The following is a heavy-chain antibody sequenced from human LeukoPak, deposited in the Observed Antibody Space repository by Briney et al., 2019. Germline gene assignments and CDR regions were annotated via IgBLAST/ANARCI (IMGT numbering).Heavy chain of an antibody. CDR1: GFTVSSYS. D-gene: IGHD1-26*01. CDR3: ARDRGMIVGATRLGYYYYGMDV. CDR2: ISSSSSYI. V-gene: IGHV3-21*01. Sequence: PGGSLRLSCAASGFTVSSYSMNWVHQAPGKGREWVSSISSSSSYIYYADSVKGRFTISRDNAKNSLYLQMNSLRAEDTAVYYCARDRGMIVGATRLGYYYYGMDVWGQGTTVTVSS. J-gene: IGHJ6*02.